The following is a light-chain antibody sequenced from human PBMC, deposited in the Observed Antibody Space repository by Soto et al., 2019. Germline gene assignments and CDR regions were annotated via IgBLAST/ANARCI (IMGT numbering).Light chain of an antibody. CDR1: QSVSSSY. CDR2: GAS. V-gene: IGKV3-20*01. J-gene: IGKJ1*01. Sequence: EIVLTQSPGTLSLSPGERVTLSCTASQSVSSSYLAWYQQKPGQAPGLLIYGASSRATGIPDRFSGSGSGTDFTLTSSRLEPEDFAVYYCQQYGSSPRTFGQGTKVEVK. CDR3: QQYGSSPRT.